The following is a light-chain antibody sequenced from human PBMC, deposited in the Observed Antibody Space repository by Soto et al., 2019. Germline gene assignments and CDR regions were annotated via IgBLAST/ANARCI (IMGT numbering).Light chain of an antibody. J-gene: IGKJ1*01. CDR1: QSISSW. V-gene: IGKV1-5*01. CDR3: QQYNSYSWT. Sequence: DIQMTQSPSTLSASVGDRAPITCRASQSISSWLAWYQQKPGKATKLLIYDASSLESGVPSRFSGSGSGTEFTLTISSLQPDDFATYYCQQYNSYSWTFGQGTKVDIK. CDR2: DAS.